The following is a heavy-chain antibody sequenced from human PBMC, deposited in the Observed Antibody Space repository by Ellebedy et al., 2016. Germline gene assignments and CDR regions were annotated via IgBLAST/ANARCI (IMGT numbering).Heavy chain of an antibody. D-gene: IGHD4-17*01. CDR1: GFTFSSYV. CDR3: AKDRDDAGDYVFDS. J-gene: IGHJ4*02. CDR2: LSRSGDGT. Sequence: GESLKISXRASGFTFSSYVMSWVRQAPGKGLKWVSGLSRSGDGTYYADSVKGRFTISRDNPKNTLYLQMSSLRVEDTAVYYCAKDRDDAGDYVFDSWGQGTLVTVSS. V-gene: IGHV3-23*01.